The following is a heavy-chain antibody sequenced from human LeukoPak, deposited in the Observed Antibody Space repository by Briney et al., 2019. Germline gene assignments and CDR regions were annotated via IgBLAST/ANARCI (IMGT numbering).Heavy chain of an antibody. CDR3: ASKIEYSSSTDAF. V-gene: IGHV5-51*01. D-gene: IGHD6-6*01. CDR2: IYPGDSDT. Sequence: GASLQISCKGSGYSFTSYWIGWVRRMPGKGLEWMGIIYPGDSDTRYSPSFQGQVTISADKSISTAYLQWSSLKASDTAMYYCASKIEYSSSTDAFWGQGTMVTVSS. CDR1: GYSFTSYW. J-gene: IGHJ3*01.